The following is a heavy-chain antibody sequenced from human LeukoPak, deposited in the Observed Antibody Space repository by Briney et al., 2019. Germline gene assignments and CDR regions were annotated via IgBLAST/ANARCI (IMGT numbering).Heavy chain of an antibody. CDR3: ARASGRSGITRGWYFDY. V-gene: IGHV3-48*04. Sequence: GGSLRLSCAASGFTFSSYNMNWVRQAPGKGLEWVSYISSSGSTIYYADSVKGRFTISRDNAKNSLYLQMNSLRAEDTAVYYCARASGRSGITRGWYFDYWGQGTLVTVSS. J-gene: IGHJ4*02. CDR1: GFTFSSYN. D-gene: IGHD6-19*01. CDR2: ISSSGSTI.